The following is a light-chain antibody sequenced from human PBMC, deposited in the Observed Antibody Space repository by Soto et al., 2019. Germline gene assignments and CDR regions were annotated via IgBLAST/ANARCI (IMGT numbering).Light chain of an antibody. CDR2: DVS. V-gene: IGLV2-11*01. CDR1: SSDVGFYNY. Sequence: QSALNQPRSVSGSPGQSVTISCTGTSSDVGFYNYVSWYQQHPGKAPKLIIYDVSRRPSGVHDRFSGSKSGNTASLTISGLRADDEADYYCCSYAGSFTYVFGTGTKLTVL. J-gene: IGLJ1*01. CDR3: CSYAGSFTYV.